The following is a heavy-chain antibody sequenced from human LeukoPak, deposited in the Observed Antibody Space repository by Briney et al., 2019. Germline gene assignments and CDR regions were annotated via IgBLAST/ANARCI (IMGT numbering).Heavy chain of an antibody. D-gene: IGHD3-22*01. CDR1: GYTFTSYA. Sequence: ASVKVSCKASGYTFTSYAMHWVRQAPGQRLEWMGWINAGNGNTKYSQKFQGRVTNTRDTSASTAYMELSSLRSEDTAVYYCARGGGGRLGTYYDSSGYRDYWGQGTLVTVSS. CDR2: INAGNGNT. V-gene: IGHV1-3*01. J-gene: IGHJ4*02. CDR3: ARGGGGRLGTYYDSSGYRDY.